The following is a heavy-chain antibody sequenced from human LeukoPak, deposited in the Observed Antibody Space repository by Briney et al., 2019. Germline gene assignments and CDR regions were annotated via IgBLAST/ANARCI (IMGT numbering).Heavy chain of an antibody. D-gene: IGHD3-3*01. V-gene: IGHV1-8*01. J-gene: IGHJ4*02. CDR3: APNYDFWSGLVGVFDS. CDR2: MNPNSGNT. CDR1: GYTFTSYD. Sequence: ASVKVSCKASGYTFTSYDINWVRQATGQGLESRGLMNPNSGNTGYAQKFQGRVTMTRNTSISTAYMELSSLRYEDTAVYYCAPNYDFWSGLVGVFDSWGQGTLVTVSS.